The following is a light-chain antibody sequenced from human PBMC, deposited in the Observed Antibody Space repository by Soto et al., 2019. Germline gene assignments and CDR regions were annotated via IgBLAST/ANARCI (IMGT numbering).Light chain of an antibody. Sequence: IGFTQSPATLSLSPWETASPSFRASRNITIYLAWYQQKLGQPPRLLIYDVSNRATGIPARFSGSGSGTDFTLTVTSLEPEDFATYYCQQRTSWPPNTFGLGTKLEMK. CDR3: QQRTSWPPNT. CDR2: DVS. J-gene: IGKJ2*01. CDR1: RNITIY. V-gene: IGKV3-11*01.